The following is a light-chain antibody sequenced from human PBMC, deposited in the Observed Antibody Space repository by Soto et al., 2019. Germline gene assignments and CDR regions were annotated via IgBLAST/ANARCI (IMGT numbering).Light chain of an antibody. CDR1: SSDVGSYNL. CDR3: CSYAGSSSWV. J-gene: IGLJ7*01. Sequence: QAVLTQTASVSGTPGQSITISCTGTSSDVGSYNLVSWYQQHPGKAPKLMIYEGSKRPSGVSNRFSGSKSGNTASLTISGLQAEDEAEYYCCSYAGSSSWVFGGGTQLTVL. V-gene: IGLV2-23*01. CDR2: EGS.